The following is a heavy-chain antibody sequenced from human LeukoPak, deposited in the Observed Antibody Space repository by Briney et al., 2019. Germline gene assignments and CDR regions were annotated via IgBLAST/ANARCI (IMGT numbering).Heavy chain of an antibody. D-gene: IGHD6-19*01. J-gene: IGHJ4*02. CDR1: GYTFTGYY. Sequence: ASVKVSCKTSGYTFTGYYMHWVRQAPGQGLEWMGWINPNSGGTNYAQKFQGRVTMTRDTSISTGYMELSRLRSDDTAVYYCATLVIAVAGGFGDYWGQGTLVTVSS. CDR3: ATLVIAVAGGFGDY. V-gene: IGHV1-2*02. CDR2: INPNSGGT.